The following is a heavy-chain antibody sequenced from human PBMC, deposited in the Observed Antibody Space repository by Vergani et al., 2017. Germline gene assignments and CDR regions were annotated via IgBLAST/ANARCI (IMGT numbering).Heavy chain of an antibody. CDR2: IIPIFGTA. Sequence: QVQLVQSGAEVKKPGSSVKVSCKASGGTFSSYAISWVRQAPGQGLEWMGGIIPIFGTANYAQKFQGRVTITADESTSTAYMELSSLRSEDTAVYDCAIGGKDCGSSTGLGEDYWGQGTLVTVSS. CDR3: AIGGKDCGSSTGLGEDY. V-gene: IGHV1-69*01. J-gene: IGHJ4*02. D-gene: IGHD3-16*01. CDR1: GGTFSSYA.